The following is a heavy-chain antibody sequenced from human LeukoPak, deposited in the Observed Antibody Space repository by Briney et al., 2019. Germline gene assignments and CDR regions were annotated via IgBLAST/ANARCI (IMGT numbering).Heavy chain of an antibody. V-gene: IGHV4-59*01. CDR2: IHYSGST. Sequence: SETLSLTCTVSGGSTSNYYWSWIRQPPGKGLEWIGYIHYSGSTNYNPSLKSRVTISVDTSKNQLSLKLTSMTAADTAAYYCARELGATVVNYGMDVWGQGTTVTVSS. J-gene: IGHJ6*02. CDR1: GGSTSNYY. CDR3: ARELGATVVNYGMDV. D-gene: IGHD4-23*01.